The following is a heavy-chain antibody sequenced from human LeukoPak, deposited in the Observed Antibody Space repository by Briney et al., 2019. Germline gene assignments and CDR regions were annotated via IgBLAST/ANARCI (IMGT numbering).Heavy chain of an antibody. J-gene: IGHJ4*02. V-gene: IGHV3-66*01. CDR1: GFTVSSNY. CDR2: IYSGGST. D-gene: IGHD3-22*01. Sequence: GGSLRLSCAASGFTVSSNYMSWVRQAPGKGLEWVSVIYSGGSTYYADSVKGRFTISRDNSKNTLYLQMNSLRAEDTAVYYCARERDYYDSSGYRWGQGTLATVSS. CDR3: ARERDYYDSSGYR.